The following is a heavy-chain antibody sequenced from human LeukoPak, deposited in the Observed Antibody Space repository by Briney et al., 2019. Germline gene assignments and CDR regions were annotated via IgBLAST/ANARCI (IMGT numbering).Heavy chain of an antibody. J-gene: IGHJ6*02. Sequence: GGSLRLSCAASGFTFNTYTMNWVRQAPGKGLEWVSYISGSSGIIDYADSVRGRFTISRDNAKNSLYLQMNSLRAEDTAVYYCARVSIYYYYYGMDVWGQGTTVTVSS. V-gene: IGHV3-48*01. CDR3: ARVSIYYYYYGMDV. CDR2: ISGSSGII. CDR1: GFTFNTYT.